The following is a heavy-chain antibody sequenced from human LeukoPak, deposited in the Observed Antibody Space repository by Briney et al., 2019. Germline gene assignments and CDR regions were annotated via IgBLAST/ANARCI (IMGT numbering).Heavy chain of an antibody. CDR2: IYYSGST. CDR1: GGSISSYY. D-gene: IGHD3-16*01. Sequence: SETLSLTCTASGGSISSYYWSWIRQPPGKGLEWIGYIYYSGSTNYNPSLKSRVTISVDTSKNQFSLKLSSVTAADTAVYYCARDGGWFDPWGQGTLVTVSS. CDR3: ARDGGWFDP. V-gene: IGHV4-59*01. J-gene: IGHJ5*02.